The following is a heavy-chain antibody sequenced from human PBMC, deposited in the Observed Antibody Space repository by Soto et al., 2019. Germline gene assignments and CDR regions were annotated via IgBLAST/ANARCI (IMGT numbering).Heavy chain of an antibody. CDR1: GGSISSYY. CDR3: ARVKASGVNFDY. V-gene: IGHV4-59*12. Sequence: SETLSLTCTVSGGSISSYYWSWIRQPPGKGLEWIGYIYYSGSTNYNPSLKSRVTISVDKSKNQFSLKLSSVTAADTAVYYCARVKASGVNFDYWGQGTLVTVS. D-gene: IGHD3-10*01. J-gene: IGHJ4*02. CDR2: IYYSGST.